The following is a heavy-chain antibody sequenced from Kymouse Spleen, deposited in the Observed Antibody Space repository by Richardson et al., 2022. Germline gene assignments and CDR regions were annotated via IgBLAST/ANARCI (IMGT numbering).Heavy chain of an antibody. CDR2: ISYDGSNK. Sequence: QVQLVESGGGVVQPGRSLRLSCAASGFTFSSYGMHWVRQAPGKGLEWVAVISYDGSNKYYADSVKGRFTISRDNSKNTLYLQMNSLRAEDTAVYYCAKDRNNSPNPHFDYWGQGTLVTVSS. CDR3: AKDRNNSPNPHFDY. J-gene: IGHJ4*02. D-gene: IGHD4-23*01. CDR1: GFTFSSYG. V-gene: IGHV3-30*18.